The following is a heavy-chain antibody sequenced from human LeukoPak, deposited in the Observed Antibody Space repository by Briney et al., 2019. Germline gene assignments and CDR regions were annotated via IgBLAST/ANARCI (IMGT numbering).Heavy chain of an antibody. CDR2: INPNSGGT. V-gene: IGHV1-2*06. D-gene: IGHD3-22*01. CDR3: AMIGRRLHYYHDSSGYYYSSDDY. CDR1: GYTFTGYY. Sequence: ASVTGSCTASGYTFTGYYMHWVRQAPGQGLEWMGRINPNSGGTNYAQKFQGRVTMNRDTSISTAYMELSRLRSDDTAVYYCAMIGRRLHYYHDSSGYYYSSDDYWGQGTLVTVSS. J-gene: IGHJ4*02.